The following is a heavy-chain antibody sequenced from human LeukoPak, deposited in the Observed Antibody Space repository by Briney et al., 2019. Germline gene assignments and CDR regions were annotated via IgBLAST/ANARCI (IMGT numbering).Heavy chain of an antibody. D-gene: IGHD6-13*01. CDR2: IIPIFGTA. CDR1: GGTFSSYA. CDR3: ARDGHSSSYFQH. J-gene: IGHJ1*01. Sequence: SVKVSCKASGGTFSSYAISWVRQAPGQGLEWMGGIIPIFGTANYAQKFQGRVTITADESTSTAYMELSSLRSEDTAVYYCARDGHSSSYFQHWGQGTLVTVSS. V-gene: IGHV1-69*13.